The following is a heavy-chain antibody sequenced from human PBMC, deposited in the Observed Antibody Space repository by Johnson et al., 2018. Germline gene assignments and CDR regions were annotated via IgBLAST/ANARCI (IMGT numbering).Heavy chain of an antibody. CDR3: GRGAVVVVAAEDYMDV. CDR1: GFTVSSNY. J-gene: IGHJ6*03. Sequence: EVQLVESGGGLVQPGGSLRLSRAASGFTVSSNYMSWVRQAPGTGLEWVSVIYSGGTIYYADSVKGRFTISRDNAKNSLYLQMNSLKAEDPAVYAWGRGAVVVVAAEDYMDVWGKGTTVTVSS. CDR2: IYSGGTI. D-gene: IGHD2-15*01. V-gene: IGHV3-66*01.